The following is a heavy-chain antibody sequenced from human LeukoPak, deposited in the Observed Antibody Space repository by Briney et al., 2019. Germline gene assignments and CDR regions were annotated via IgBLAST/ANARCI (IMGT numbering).Heavy chain of an antibody. J-gene: IGHJ6*02. D-gene: IGHD1-1*01. CDR1: GYTLTELS. CDR2: FDPEDGET. Sequence: ASVKVSCKVSGYTLTELSMHWVRQAPGKGLEWMGGFDPEDGETTYAQKFQGRVTMTEDTSTDKAYMELSSLRSEDTAVYYCATGTKRDYYYGMDVWGQGTTVTVSS. CDR3: ATGTKRDYYYGMDV. V-gene: IGHV1-24*01.